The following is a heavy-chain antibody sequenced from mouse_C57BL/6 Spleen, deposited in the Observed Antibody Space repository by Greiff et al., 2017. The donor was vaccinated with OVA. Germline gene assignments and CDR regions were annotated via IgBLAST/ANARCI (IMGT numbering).Heavy chain of an antibody. D-gene: IGHD1-1*01. CDR3: TTKDYGSSYFDY. J-gene: IGHJ2*01. CDR1: GFNFKDYY. CDR2: IDPEDGDT. Sequence: VQLQQSGAELVRPGASVKLSCTASGFNFKDYYMHWVKQRPEQGLEWIGRIDPEDGDTEYAPKFQGKATMTADTSSNTAYLQLSSLTSEDTAVYYCTTKDYGSSYFDYWGQGNTLTVSS. V-gene: IGHV14-1*01.